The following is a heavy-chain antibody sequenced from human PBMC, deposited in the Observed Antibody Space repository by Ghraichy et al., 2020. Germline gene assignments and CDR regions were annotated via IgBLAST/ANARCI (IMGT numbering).Heavy chain of an antibody. V-gene: IGHV4-34*01. CDR1: GGSFSGYY. J-gene: IGHJ3*02. Sequence: SETLSLTCAVYGGSFSGYYWSWIRQPPGKGLEWIGEINHSGSTNYNPSLKSRVTISVDTSKNQFSLKLSSVTAADTAVYYCARSTSGGSIRAFDIWGQGTMVTVSS. CDR3: ARSTSGGSIRAFDI. CDR2: INHSGST. D-gene: IGHD2-15*01.